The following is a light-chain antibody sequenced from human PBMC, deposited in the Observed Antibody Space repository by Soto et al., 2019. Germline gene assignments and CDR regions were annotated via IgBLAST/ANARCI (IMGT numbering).Light chain of an antibody. Sequence: QSVLTQPPSASGTPGQRVTISCSGSSSNIGRNTENWYQQLPGTAPKLLIYSNNQRPSGVPDRFFGSKSGTSASVAISGLQSEDEDDYYCAAWDDSLNGWVFGGGTKLTVL. V-gene: IGLV1-44*01. CDR1: SSNIGRNT. J-gene: IGLJ3*02. CDR2: SNN. CDR3: AAWDDSLNGWV.